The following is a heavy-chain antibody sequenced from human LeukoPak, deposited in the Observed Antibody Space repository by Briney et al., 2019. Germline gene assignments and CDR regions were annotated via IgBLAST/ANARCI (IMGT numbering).Heavy chain of an antibody. CDR1: GFSVSNNY. CDR2: ISSSSSSYI. J-gene: IGHJ4*02. D-gene: IGHD6-19*01. Sequence: GGSLRLSCAASGFSVSNNYMSWVRQAPGKGLEWVSSISSSSSSYIYYADSVKGRFTISRDNAKNSLYLQMNSLRAEDTAVYYCARSRSSSGLFDYWGQGTLVTVSS. V-gene: IGHV3-21*01. CDR3: ARSRSSSGLFDY.